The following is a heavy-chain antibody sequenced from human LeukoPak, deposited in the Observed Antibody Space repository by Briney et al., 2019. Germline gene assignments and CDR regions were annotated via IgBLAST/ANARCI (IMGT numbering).Heavy chain of an antibody. J-gene: IGHJ4*02. CDR3: ARGFKGPLVDFGGNDY. D-gene: IGHD3-3*01. CDR1: GYTFTSYG. V-gene: IGHV1-69*13. CDR2: IIPIFGTA. Sequence: ASVKVSCKASGYTFTSYGISWVRQAPGQGLEWMGGIIPIFGTANYAQKFQGRVTITADESTSTAYMELSSLRSEDTAVYYCARGFKGPLVDFGGNDYWGQGTLVTVSS.